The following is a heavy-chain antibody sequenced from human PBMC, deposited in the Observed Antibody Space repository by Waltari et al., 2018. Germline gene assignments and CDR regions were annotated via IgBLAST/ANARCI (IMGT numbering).Heavy chain of an antibody. Sequence: EVQLLESGGGLVQPGGSLRLSCAASGFTFSSYAMSWVRQAPGKGLEWVAAISGSGGSTYYADSVKGRFTISRDNSKNTLYLQMNSLRAEDTAVYYCAKGLCSGGSCYSDAFDIWGQGTMVTVSS. CDR2: ISGSGGST. J-gene: IGHJ3*02. CDR3: AKGLCSGGSCYSDAFDI. D-gene: IGHD2-15*01. V-gene: IGHV3-23*01. CDR1: GFTFSSYA.